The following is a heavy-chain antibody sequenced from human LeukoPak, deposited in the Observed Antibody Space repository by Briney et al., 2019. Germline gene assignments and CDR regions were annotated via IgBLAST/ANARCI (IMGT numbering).Heavy chain of an antibody. CDR1: GFTFSSYA. J-gene: IGHJ3*02. CDR3: AYGYDSSGHGAFDI. CDR2: ISYDGSNK. V-gene: IGHV3-30*01. D-gene: IGHD3-22*01. Sequence: GGSLRLSCAASGFTFSSYAMHWVRQAPGRGLEWVAVISYDGSNKYYADSVQGRFTISRDNSKNTLYLQMNSLRAEDTAVYYCAYGYDSSGHGAFDIWGQGTMVTVSS.